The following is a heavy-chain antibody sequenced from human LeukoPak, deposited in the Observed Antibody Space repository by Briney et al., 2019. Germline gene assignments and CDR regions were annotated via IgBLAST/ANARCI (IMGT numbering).Heavy chain of an antibody. J-gene: IGHJ4*02. V-gene: IGHV1-69*04. CDR3: ARASENISSSLVGY. D-gene: IGHD6-6*01. CDR1: GGTFSSYA. CDR2: IIPYHGKA. Sequence: SVKVSCKASGGTFSSYAISWVRQAPGQGLEWMGRIIPYHGKANYAQKFQGRVTITADKSTSTGYMELSSLRSEDAAVYYCARASENISSSLVGYWGQGTLVTVSS.